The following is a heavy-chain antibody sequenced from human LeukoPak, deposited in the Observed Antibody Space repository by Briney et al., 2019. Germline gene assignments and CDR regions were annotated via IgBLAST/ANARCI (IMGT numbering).Heavy chain of an antibody. CDR3: ARSYYMDV. CDR1: GFTFSSYW. J-gene: IGHJ6*03. V-gene: IGHV3-74*01. CDR2: INSDGSST. Sequence: GGSLRLSCAASGFTFSSYWMHWVRQAPRKGLVWVSRINSDGSSTSYADSVKGRFTISRDNAKNTLYLQMNSLRAEDTAVYYCARSYYMDVWGKGTTVTVSS.